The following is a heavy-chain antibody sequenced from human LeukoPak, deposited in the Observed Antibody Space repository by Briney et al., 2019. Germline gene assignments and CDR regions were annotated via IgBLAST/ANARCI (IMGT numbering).Heavy chain of an antibody. Sequence: GGSLRLSCAASGFTFSNYWMHWVRQAPGQGLEWVSRINPDGSSSNYADSVKGRFTMSRDNAKSMVYLQMDGLRAEDTAVFSCVRQAVSGDSGIAYWGRGVLVTVSS. CDR2: INPDGSSS. CDR1: GFTFSNYW. D-gene: IGHD4-17*01. CDR3: VRQAVSGDSGIAY. J-gene: IGHJ4*02. V-gene: IGHV3-74*01.